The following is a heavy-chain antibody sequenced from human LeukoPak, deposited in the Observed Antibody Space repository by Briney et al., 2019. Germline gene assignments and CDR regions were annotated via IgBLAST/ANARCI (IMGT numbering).Heavy chain of an antibody. V-gene: IGHV5-51*01. CDR1: GYSFTSYW. CDR2: IYPGDSDT. D-gene: IGHD2-15*01. J-gene: IGHJ1*01. CDR3: ARLGGYCSGGSCYPTAAQH. Sequence: GESLKISCKGSGYSFTSYWIGWVRQMPGKGLEWMGIIYPGDSDTRYSPSFQGQITISADKSISTAYLQWSSLKASDTAIYYCARLGGYCSGGSCYPTAAQHWGQGTLVTVFS.